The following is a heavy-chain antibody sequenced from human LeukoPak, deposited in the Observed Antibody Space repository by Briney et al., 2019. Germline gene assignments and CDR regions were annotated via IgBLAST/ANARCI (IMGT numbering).Heavy chain of an antibody. CDR3: ATLPPEDIVVVPAVQADY. CDR2: ISGSGGST. V-gene: IGHV3-23*01. D-gene: IGHD2-2*01. CDR1: GFTFSSYA. Sequence: GGSLRLSCAASGFTFSSYAMSWVRQAPGKGLEWVSAISGSGGSTYYADSVKGRFTISRDNSKNTLYLQMNSLRAEDTAVYYCATLPPEDIVVVPAVQADYWGQGTLVTVSS. J-gene: IGHJ4*02.